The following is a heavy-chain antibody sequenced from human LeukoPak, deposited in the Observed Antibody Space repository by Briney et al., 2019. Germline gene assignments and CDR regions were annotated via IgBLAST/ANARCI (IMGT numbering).Heavy chain of an antibody. Sequence: HPGRSLRLSCAASGFTFSSYAMSWVRQAPGKGLVWVSRINSDGSSTNYADSVKGRFTISRDNAKNTLYLQMNSLRAEDTAVYYCARGGRDGKSGAFDIWGQGTMVTVSS. CDR3: ARGGRDGKSGAFDI. CDR2: INSDGSST. J-gene: IGHJ3*02. CDR1: GFTFSSYA. D-gene: IGHD2-21*02. V-gene: IGHV3-74*01.